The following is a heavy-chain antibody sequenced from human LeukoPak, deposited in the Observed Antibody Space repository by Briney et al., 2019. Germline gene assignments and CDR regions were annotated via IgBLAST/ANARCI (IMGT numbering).Heavy chain of an antibody. J-gene: IGHJ4*02. CDR2: IGGSGGGT. CDR3: TTGALDY. CDR1: GFTFNTRT. V-gene: IGHV3-23*01. D-gene: IGHD1-14*01. Sequence: GGSLRLSCIASGFTFNTRTMSWLRQAPGKGLEWVSTIGGSGGGTYYTDSVKGRFIISRENSENTLFLQMNSLRAEDTAVYYGTTGALDYWGQGTLVTVSS.